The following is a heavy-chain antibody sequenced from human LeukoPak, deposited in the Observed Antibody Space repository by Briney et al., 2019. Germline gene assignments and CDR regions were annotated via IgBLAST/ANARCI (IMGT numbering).Heavy chain of an antibody. D-gene: IGHD3-10*01. J-gene: IGHJ4*02. Sequence: QPGGSLRLSCTVSGFTVSSNSMSWVRQAPGKGLEWVSAISGSGGSTYYADSVKGRFTISRDNSKNTLYLQMNSLRAEDTAVYYCAKAVGSLVRGVRYLVYWGQGTLVTVSS. V-gene: IGHV3-23*01. CDR2: ISGSGGST. CDR3: AKAVGSLVRGVRYLVY. CDR1: GFTVSSNS.